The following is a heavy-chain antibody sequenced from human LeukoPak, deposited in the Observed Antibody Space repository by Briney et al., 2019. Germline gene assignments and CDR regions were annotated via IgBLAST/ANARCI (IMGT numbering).Heavy chain of an antibody. D-gene: IGHD6-19*01. V-gene: IGHV1-69*06. CDR2: IIPIFGTA. CDR3: AREESSGWYRGPNAFDI. J-gene: IGHJ3*02. CDR1: GGTFSSYA. Sequence: SVKVSCKASGGTFSSYAISWVRQAPGQGLEWMGGIIPIFGTANYAQKFQGRVTITADKSTSTAYMELSSLRSEDTVVYYCAREESSGWYRGPNAFDIWGQGTMVTVSS.